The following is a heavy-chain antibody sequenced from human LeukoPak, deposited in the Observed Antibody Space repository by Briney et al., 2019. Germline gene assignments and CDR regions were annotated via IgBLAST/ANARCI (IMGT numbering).Heavy chain of an antibody. CDR3: ASESYYDSSGRVHYFDY. Sequence: PSETLSLTCAVHGGSFSGYYWSWIRQPPGKGLEWIGEINHSGSPNYNPSLKSRVTISVDTSKNQFSLNLSSVTAADTAVYYCASESYYDSSGRVHYFDYWGQGTLVTVSS. D-gene: IGHD3-22*01. J-gene: IGHJ4*02. CDR2: INHSGSP. CDR1: GGSFSGYY. V-gene: IGHV4-34*01.